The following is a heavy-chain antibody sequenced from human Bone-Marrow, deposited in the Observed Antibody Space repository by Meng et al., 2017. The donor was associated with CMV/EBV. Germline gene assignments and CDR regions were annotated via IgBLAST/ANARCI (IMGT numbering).Heavy chain of an antibody. J-gene: IGHJ4*02. CDR1: GFTFSSYS. CDR3: APPGGY. D-gene: IGHD3-16*01. CDR2: ISSDGSKK. V-gene: IGHV3-30*03. Sequence: GESLKISCAASGFTFSSYSINWVRQAPGRGLECVAVISSDGSKKYYADSVKGRFTISRDNSKNTLYLQMNSLRPEDSGMYYCAPPGGYWGQGTLVTVSS.